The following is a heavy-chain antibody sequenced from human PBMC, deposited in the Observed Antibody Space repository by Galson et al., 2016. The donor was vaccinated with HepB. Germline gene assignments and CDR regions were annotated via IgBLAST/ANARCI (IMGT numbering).Heavy chain of an antibody. CDR3: ARCGTWKPLRLRLEHYYGMDV. J-gene: IGHJ6*02. CDR1: GYTFTRNG. Sequence: SVKVSCKASGYTFTRNGISGVRQAPGQGLEWMGWINPYNGNTNYVEKLQGRVTMTADTSTSTVYMELRRLRADDTAVYYCARCGTWKPLRLRLEHYYGMDVWGQGTTVTVSS. V-gene: IGHV1-18*01. D-gene: IGHD5-18*01. CDR2: INPYNGNT.